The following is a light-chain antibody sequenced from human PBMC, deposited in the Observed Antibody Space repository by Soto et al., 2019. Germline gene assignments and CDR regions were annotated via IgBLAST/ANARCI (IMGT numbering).Light chain of an antibody. V-gene: IGLV2-14*01. CDR1: SSDVGGYNY. J-gene: IGLJ1*01. CDR2: EVT. CDR3: SSYTSSSTLYV. Sequence: QSLLTQPASVSGSPGQLITISCTGTSSDVGGYNYVCWYKQHPGKAPQLMIYEVTNRPSGVSDRFSGSKSGNTASLTISGLQAEDEADYYCSSYTSSSTLYVFGTGTKVTVL.